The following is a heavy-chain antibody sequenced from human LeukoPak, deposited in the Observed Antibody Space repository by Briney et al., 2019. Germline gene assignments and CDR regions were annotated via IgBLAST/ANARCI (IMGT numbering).Heavy chain of an antibody. CDR3: ARAPIAVAGTIFDY. Sequence: PSETLSLTCAVYGGSFSGYYWSWIRQPPGKGLEWIGEINHSGSTNYNPSLKSRVTISVDTSKNQFSLKLSSVTAADTAVYYCARAPIAVAGTIFDYWGQGTLVTVSS. D-gene: IGHD6-19*01. V-gene: IGHV4-34*01. CDR2: INHSGST. J-gene: IGHJ4*02. CDR1: GGSFSGYY.